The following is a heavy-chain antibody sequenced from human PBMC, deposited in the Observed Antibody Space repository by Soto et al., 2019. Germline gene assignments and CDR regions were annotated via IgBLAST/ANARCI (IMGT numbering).Heavy chain of an antibody. D-gene: IGHD6-6*01. CDR2: INHSGST. Sequence: SETLSLTCAVYGGSFSGYYWSWIRQPPGKGLEWIGEINHSGSTHYNPSLKSRVTISVDTSKNQFSLKLSSVTAADTAVYYCARAYSSSARLFDYWGQGTLVTVSS. V-gene: IGHV4-34*01. J-gene: IGHJ4*02. CDR3: ARAYSSSARLFDY. CDR1: GGSFSGYY.